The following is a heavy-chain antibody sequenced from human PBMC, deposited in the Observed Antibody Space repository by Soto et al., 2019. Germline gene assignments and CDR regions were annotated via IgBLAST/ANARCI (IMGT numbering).Heavy chain of an antibody. D-gene: IGHD3-3*01. CDR1: GYTFTGNY. CDR2: VNPDNGGT. J-gene: IGHJ6*02. V-gene: IGHV1-2*02. CDR3: ARDPRPPSGWLGFWEYGMDV. Sequence: ASVKVSCKASGYTFTGNYIHWVRQAPGQGLERMGWVNPDNGGTTSAEKFQGRVTMTRDTSVTTAYMELYRLTSDDTAVYYCARDPRPPSGWLGFWEYGMDVWGQGTTVTVSS.